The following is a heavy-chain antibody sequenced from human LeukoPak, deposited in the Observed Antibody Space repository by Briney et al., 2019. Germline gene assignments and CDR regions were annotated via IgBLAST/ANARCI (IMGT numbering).Heavy chain of an antibody. V-gene: IGHV1-46*01. D-gene: IGHD3-22*01. Sequence: ASVKVSCKASGYTFTSYYMHWVRQAPVQGLEWMGIINPSGGSTSYAQKLQGRVTMTTDTSTSTAYMELRSLKSDDTAVYYCASLKNYYDSSGYLVTDAFDIWGQGTMVTVSS. CDR1: GYTFTSYY. CDR2: INPSGGST. CDR3: ASLKNYYDSSGYLVTDAFDI. J-gene: IGHJ3*02.